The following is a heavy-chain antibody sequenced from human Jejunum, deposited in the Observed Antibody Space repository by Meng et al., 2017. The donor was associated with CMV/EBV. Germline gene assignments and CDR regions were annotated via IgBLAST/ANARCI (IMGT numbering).Heavy chain of an antibody. D-gene: IGHD2-15*01. CDR1: GFIFSASD. CDR2: ITTPGSYS. Sequence: GFIFSASDMSWVRQAPGKGLGWVSTITTPGSYSYYADSVKGRFTMSRDNSKNTLYLQMHSLRGEDTALYYCARPTGSGSLTWFDPWGQGTLVTVSS. V-gene: IGHV3-23*01. CDR3: ARPTGSGSLTWFDP. J-gene: IGHJ5*02.